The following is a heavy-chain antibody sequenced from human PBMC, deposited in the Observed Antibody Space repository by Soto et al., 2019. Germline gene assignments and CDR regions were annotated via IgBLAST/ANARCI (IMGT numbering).Heavy chain of an antibody. Sequence: QLQLQESGPGLVKPSETLSLTCTVSGGSISSSSYYWGWIRQPPGKGLEWIGSIYYSGSTYYNPSLKSRVTISVDTSKNQFSLKLSSVTAADTAVYYCARPHLGYYAFWSGYTPYAFDIWGQGTMVTVSS. CDR1: GGSISSSSYY. J-gene: IGHJ3*02. V-gene: IGHV4-39*01. CDR3: ARPHLGYYAFWSGYTPYAFDI. CDR2: IYYSGST. D-gene: IGHD3-3*01.